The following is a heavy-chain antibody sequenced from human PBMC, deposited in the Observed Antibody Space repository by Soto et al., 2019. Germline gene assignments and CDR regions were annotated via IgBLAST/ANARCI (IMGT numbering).Heavy chain of an antibody. J-gene: IGHJ4*02. D-gene: IGHD6-13*01. V-gene: IGHV4-59*01. CDR1: GGSISSYY. CDR3: ARGGSSSFDY. CDR2: IYYSGST. Sequence: LSLTCTVSGGSISSYYWSWIRQPPGKGLEWIGYIYYSGSTNYNPSLKSRVTISVDTSKNQFSLKLSSVTAADTAVYYCARGGSSSFDYWGQGTLVTVSS.